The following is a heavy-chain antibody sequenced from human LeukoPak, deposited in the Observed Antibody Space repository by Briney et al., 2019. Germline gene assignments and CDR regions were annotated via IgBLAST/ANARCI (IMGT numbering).Heavy chain of an antibody. J-gene: IGHJ4*02. Sequence: GRSHRRARAASGLTFSSYAMRSRRQAPGKRLEWVAVISYDGSNKYYADSVKGRFIISRDNSKNTLYLQMNSLRAEDTAVYYCASSKGYSGYDWLSYFDYWGQGTLVTVSS. V-gene: IGHV3-30*03. D-gene: IGHD5-12*01. CDR1: GLTFSSYA. CDR2: ISYDGSNK. CDR3: ASSKGYSGYDWLSYFDY.